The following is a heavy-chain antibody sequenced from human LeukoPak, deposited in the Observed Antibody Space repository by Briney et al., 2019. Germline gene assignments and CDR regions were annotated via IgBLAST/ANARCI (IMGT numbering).Heavy chain of an antibody. V-gene: IGHV4-34*01. CDR1: GSS. J-gene: IGHJ4*02. Sequence: GSSWWSTYHQTKKGLEWIGEINHSGSTNYNPSLKSRVTISVDTSKNQFSLKLSSVTAADTAVYYCARGGYSYGPKVSDYWGQGTLVTVSS. CDR3: ARGGYSYGPKVSDY. D-gene: IGHD5-18*01. CDR2: INHSGST.